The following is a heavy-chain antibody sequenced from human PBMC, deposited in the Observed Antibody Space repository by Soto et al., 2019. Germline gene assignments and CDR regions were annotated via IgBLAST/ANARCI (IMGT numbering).Heavy chain of an antibody. Sequence: GASVKVSCKVSGYTLTELSMHWVRQAPGKGLEWMGGFDPEDGETIYAQKFQGRVTMTEDTSTDTAYMELSSLRSEDTAVYYCATSQQVLNYYGSGSYARWFDPWGQGTLVTVSS. CDR1: GYTLTELS. CDR3: ATSQQVLNYYGSGSYARWFDP. J-gene: IGHJ5*02. CDR2: FDPEDGET. V-gene: IGHV1-24*01. D-gene: IGHD3-10*01.